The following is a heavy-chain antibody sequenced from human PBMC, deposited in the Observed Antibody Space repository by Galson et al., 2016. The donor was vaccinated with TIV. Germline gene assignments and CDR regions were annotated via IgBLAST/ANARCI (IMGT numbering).Heavy chain of an antibody. CDR2: IKQTGSEK. CDR1: GFTFSNYW. J-gene: IGHJ4*02. V-gene: IGHV3-7*01. CDR3: VSSRGTDFWRNFDF. D-gene: IGHD3-3*01. Sequence: LRLSCAASGFTFSNYWMSWVRQAPGKGLEWVANIKQTGSEKYCVDSVKGRFSISRDNTKNSVYLQMNNLSAEDMAVYYCVSSRGTDFWRNFDFWGQGTLVTVSS.